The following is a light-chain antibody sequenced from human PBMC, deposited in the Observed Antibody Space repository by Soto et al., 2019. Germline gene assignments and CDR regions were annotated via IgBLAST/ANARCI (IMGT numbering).Light chain of an antibody. Sequence: DIQMTKSPSVQSASVGDTVTITCRASQATRNSLAWYQQRPGKDPELFISQACDPQGGVPSRFSGSGSGTELPLTITRLLLDDFATYVCHQYDSYSPFARGTKL. V-gene: IGKV1-5*03. CDR2: QAC. J-gene: IGKJ2*01. CDR3: HQYDSYSP. CDR1: QATRNS.